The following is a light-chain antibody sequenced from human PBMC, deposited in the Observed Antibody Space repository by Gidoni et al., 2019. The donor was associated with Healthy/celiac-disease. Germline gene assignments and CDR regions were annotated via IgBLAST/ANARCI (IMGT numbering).Light chain of an antibody. CDR2: DAC. Sequence: EIVFTQSPATLSLSPGERATLSCSASQSVSSYLAWYQQKPGQAPRLLIYDACNRATGIPARFSGSGSGTDFTLTISSLEAEDFAVYYCQQRSKWPPLTFGGGTKVEIK. CDR3: QQRSKWPPLT. CDR1: QSVSSY. V-gene: IGKV3-11*01. J-gene: IGKJ4*01.